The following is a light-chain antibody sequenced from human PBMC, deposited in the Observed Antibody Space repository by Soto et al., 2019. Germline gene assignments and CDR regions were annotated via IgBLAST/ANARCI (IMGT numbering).Light chain of an antibody. CDR2: SNN. V-gene: IGLV1-44*01. Sequence: QSVLTQPPSASGTPGQRVTISCSGSSSNIGSNTVNWYQQLPGTAPKPLMYSNNQRPSGVPDRFSGSKSGTSASLAISGLQSEDEADYYCAVWDDSLKGAVFGGGTQLTVL. CDR3: AVWDDSLKGAV. CDR1: SSNIGSNT. J-gene: IGLJ7*01.